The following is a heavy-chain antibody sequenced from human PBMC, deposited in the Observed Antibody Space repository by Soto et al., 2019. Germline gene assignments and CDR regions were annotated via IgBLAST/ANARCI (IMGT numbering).Heavy chain of an antibody. J-gene: IGHJ3*01. CDR2: THASGPT. CDR1: GVSTRGSEW. V-gene: IGHV4-4*02. D-gene: IGHD3-3*01. Sequence: QVQLQQSGPGLVKPSGTLSLTCAVSGVSTRGSEWWTWVRQAPGKGLEGIAETHASGPTNYNPSRQSRVHMSLATSKSQLSLTLIAVTAAVTAVYSCARDADFGPEDPKFWAFDLWGQGTMVIVSS. CDR3: ARDADFGPEDPKFWAFDL.